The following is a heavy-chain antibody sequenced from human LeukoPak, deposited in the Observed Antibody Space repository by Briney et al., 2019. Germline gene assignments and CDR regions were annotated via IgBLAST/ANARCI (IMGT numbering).Heavy chain of an antibody. D-gene: IGHD3-22*01. CDR2: INHGGST. V-gene: IGHV4-34*01. Sequence: SETLSLTCAVYGGSFSGYYWSWIRQPPGKGLEWIGEINHGGSTNYNPSLKSRVTISVDTSKNQFSLKLSSVTAADTAVYYCARGRASAHYYDSSGYHYFDYWGQGTLVTVSS. CDR3: ARGRASAHYYDSSGYHYFDY. J-gene: IGHJ4*02. CDR1: GGSFSGYY.